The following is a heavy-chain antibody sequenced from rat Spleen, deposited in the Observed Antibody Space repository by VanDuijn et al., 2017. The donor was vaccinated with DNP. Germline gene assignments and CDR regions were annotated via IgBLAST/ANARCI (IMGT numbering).Heavy chain of an antibody. CDR1: GFTFSNSD. J-gene: IGHJ2*01. CDR2: ISTSGGST. V-gene: IGHV5-25*01. CDR3: ATRSASFDY. Sequence: EVQLVESGGGLVQPGRSMKLSCAASGFTFSNSDMAWVRQAPTKGLEWVASISTSGGSTYYRDSVKGRFTISRDNAKSTLYLQMDSLRSEDTATYYCATRSASFDYWGQGVMVTVSS.